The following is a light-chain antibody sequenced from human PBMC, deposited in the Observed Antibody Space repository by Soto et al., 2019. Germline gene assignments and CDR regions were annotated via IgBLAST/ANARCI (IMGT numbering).Light chain of an antibody. V-gene: IGKV3-20*01. Sequence: EIVLTQSPRTLSLSPGEGATLSCRASQSVSGSYLAWYQQKPGQAPRLLIYGASSRATGIPDRFSGSGAGTDFTLTISRLEPEDFAVYYCQEYGSSRTFGQGTKVEIK. CDR1: QSVSGSY. CDR2: GAS. J-gene: IGKJ1*01. CDR3: QEYGSSRT.